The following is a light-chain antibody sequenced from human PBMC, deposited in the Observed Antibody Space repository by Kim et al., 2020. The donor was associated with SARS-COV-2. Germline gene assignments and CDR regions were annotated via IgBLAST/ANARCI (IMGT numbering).Light chain of an antibody. CDR3: QQYNSYSLT. J-gene: IGKJ4*01. CDR1: QSISSW. CDR2: KAS. Sequence: DIQMTQSPSTLSASVGDRVIITCRASQSISSWLAWYQQKPGKAPKLLIYKASTVESGVPPRFSGSGSGTEFTLTISSLQPDDSTTYYCQQYNSYSLTFGGGTKVDIK. V-gene: IGKV1-5*03.